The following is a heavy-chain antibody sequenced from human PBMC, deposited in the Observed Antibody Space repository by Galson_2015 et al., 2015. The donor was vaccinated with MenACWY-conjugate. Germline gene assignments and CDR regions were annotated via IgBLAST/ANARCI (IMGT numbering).Heavy chain of an antibody. V-gene: IGHV3-7*03. CDR1: GFTFSSYW. D-gene: IGHD5-18*01. CDR3: ARGRRYSYGYSNFYYYYGMDV. J-gene: IGHJ6*02. Sequence: SLRLSCAASGFTFSSYWMSWVRQAPGKGLEWVANIKQDGSEKYYVDSVKGRFTIFRDNAKNSLYLQMNSLRAEDTAVYYCARGRRYSYGYSNFYYYYGMDVWGQGTTVTVSS. CDR2: IKQDGSEK.